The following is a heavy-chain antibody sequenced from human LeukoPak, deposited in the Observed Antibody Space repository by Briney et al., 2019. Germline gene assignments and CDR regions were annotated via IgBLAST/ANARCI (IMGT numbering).Heavy chain of an antibody. CDR2: IYYSGST. J-gene: IGHJ5*02. CDR1: GGSISSSYYY. D-gene: IGHD3-3*01. V-gene: IGHV4-39*01. CDR3: ARHIRQVLEYYDSWSGYYRTHSGPPSGSASLDP. Sequence: KPSETLSLTCTVSGGSISSSYYYWGWIRQPPGKGLEWIGSIYYSGSTYYNPSLKSRVTISVDTSKNQFSLKLSSVTAADTAVYYCARHIRQVLEYYDSWSGYYRTHSGPPSGSASLDPWGQGTLVTVSS.